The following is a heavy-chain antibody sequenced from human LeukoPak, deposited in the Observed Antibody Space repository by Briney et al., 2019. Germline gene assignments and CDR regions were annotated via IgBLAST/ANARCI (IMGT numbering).Heavy chain of an antibody. V-gene: IGHV3-7*03. CDR1: GFALSSHW. J-gene: IGHJ6*02. CDR3: ARNNGMDV. Sequence: GGSLKLSCAASGFALSSHWMTWVRQVPGRGPEWVANVNRDGSETYYLDSVKGRFTISKDNAKNSLYLQMNSLRAEDTALYHCARNNGMDVWGQGTTVIVSS. CDR2: VNRDGSET.